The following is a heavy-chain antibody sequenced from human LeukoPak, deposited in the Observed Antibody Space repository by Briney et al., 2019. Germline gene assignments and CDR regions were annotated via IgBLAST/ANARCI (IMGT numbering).Heavy chain of an antibody. CDR1: GGSISSYY. D-gene: IGHD3-16*01. V-gene: IGHV4-59*08. J-gene: IGHJ4*02. Sequence: SETLSLTCTVSGGSISSYYWSWIRQPPGKGLEWIGYIYYSGSTNYNPSLKSRVTISVDTSKNQFSLKLSSVTAADTAVYYCATLGYWGQGTLVTVSS. CDR2: IYYSGST. CDR3: ATLGY.